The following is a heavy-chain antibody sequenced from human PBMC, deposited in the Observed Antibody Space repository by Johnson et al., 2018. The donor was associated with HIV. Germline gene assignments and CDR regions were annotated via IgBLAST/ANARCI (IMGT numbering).Heavy chain of an antibody. D-gene: IGHD1-14*01. J-gene: IGHJ3*02. Sequence: QVQLVESGGGLVQPGGSLRLSCAASGFTFSSYWMSWVRQAPGKGLEWVAVIWDAESNKSYADSVKGRFTISRDKSKNTLYLQMNSLRAEDTAVYYCAKDRNGGAFDIWGQGTMVTVSS. CDR2: IWDAESNK. CDR3: AKDRNGGAFDI. V-gene: IGHV3-33*03. CDR1: GFTFSSYW.